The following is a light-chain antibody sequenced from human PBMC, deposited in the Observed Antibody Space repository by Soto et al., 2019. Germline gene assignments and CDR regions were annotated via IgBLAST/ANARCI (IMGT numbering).Light chain of an antibody. V-gene: IGKV3-11*01. J-gene: IGKJ2*01. CDR1: QSVSGF. Sequence: EIVLTQSPATLSLSPGERATLSCRTSQSVSGFLAWYQQKPGQAPRLLIYDTSNRATGIPARFSGSGSGTDFALTISSLEPEDFAVYYCQQRSDGPWTFGQGTRLEIK. CDR2: DTS. CDR3: QQRSDGPWT.